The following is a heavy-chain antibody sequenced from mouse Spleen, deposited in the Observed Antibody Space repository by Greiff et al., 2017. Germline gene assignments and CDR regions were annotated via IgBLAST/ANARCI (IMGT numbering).Heavy chain of an antibody. CDR3: ARYYDGAMDY. CDR1: GYTFTSYW. CDR2: IDPSDSYT. Sequence: QVQLQQSGAELVKPGASVKLSCKASGYTFTSYWMQWVKQRPGQGLEWIGEIDPSDSYTNYNQKFKGKATLTVDTSSSTAYMQLSSLTSEDSAVYYCARYYDGAMDYWGQGTSVTVSS. D-gene: IGHD1-1*01. V-gene: IGHV1-50*01. J-gene: IGHJ4*01.